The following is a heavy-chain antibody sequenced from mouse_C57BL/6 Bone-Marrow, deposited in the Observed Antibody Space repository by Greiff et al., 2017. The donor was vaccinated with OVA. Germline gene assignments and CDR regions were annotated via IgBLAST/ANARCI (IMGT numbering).Heavy chain of an antibody. CDR2: IDPSDSYT. CDR3: ARGNAFAY. Sequence: QVQLQQPGAELVMPGASVKLSCKASGYTFTSYWMHWVKQRPGQGLEWIGEIDPSDSYTNYNQKFKGKSTLTVDKSSSTAYMQLSSLTSEDSAVYYCARGNAFAYWGQGTLVTVSA. V-gene: IGHV1-69*01. CDR1: GYTFTSYW. J-gene: IGHJ3*01.